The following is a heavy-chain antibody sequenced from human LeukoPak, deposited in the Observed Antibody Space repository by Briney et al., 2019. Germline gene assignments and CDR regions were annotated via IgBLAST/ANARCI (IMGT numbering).Heavy chain of an antibody. D-gene: IGHD3-9*01. J-gene: IGHJ4*02. V-gene: IGHV4-4*02. CDR1: GGSITTKNW. CDR2: IYHTGST. CDR3: ARRIYDILTGYQYYFDY. Sequence: SETLSLTCAVSGGSITTKNWWIWVRQPPGRGLEWIGEIYHTGSTNYHPSLKSRLTISRDKSKNQFSLKLTSVTAADTAVYYCARRIYDILTGYQYYFDYWGQGTLVTVSS.